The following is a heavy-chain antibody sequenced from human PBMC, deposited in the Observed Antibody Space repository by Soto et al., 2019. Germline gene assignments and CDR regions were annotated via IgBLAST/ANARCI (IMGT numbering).Heavy chain of an antibody. CDR3: AIDTTVGSDALDI. CDR1: GYTFTNYG. Sequence: QVQLVQSGAEMGQPGASVKVSCKASGYTFTNYGITWVRQAPGQGLEWMGWISAYNGNTNYEQKVQDKVTMTTDTYTSTAYMEVRSLRYDDAAVYYCAIDTTVGSDALDIWGQGTMVTVSS. CDR2: ISAYNGNT. J-gene: IGHJ3*02. V-gene: IGHV1-18*01. D-gene: IGHD4-17*01.